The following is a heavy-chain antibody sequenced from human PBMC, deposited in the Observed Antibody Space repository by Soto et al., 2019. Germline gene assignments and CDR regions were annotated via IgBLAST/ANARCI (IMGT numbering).Heavy chain of an antibody. Sequence: GGSLRLSCAASGFTFSSYDMHWVRQATGKGLEWVSVIGTAGDTYYPGSVKGRFTISRENAKNSLYLQMNSLRAGDTAVYYCARLRNDDAFDIWGQGTMVTVSS. J-gene: IGHJ3*02. V-gene: IGHV3-13*01. CDR3: ARLRNDDAFDI. CDR1: GFTFSSYD. CDR2: IGTAGDT. D-gene: IGHD1-1*01.